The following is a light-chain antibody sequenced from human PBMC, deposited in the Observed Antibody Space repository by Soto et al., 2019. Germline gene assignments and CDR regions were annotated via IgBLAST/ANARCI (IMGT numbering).Light chain of an antibody. CDR2: GTS. Sequence: EIVLPQSPGTLSLSPGAGAPLSCRASQSVGRDYLAWYQQKPGQAPRLLIHGTSYRATGIPDRFRGSGSGTDFILTISRLEPEDFAVYYCQQYGSSPTFGQGTKVAIK. J-gene: IGKJ1*01. CDR1: QSVGRDY. CDR3: QQYGSSPT. V-gene: IGKV3-20*01.